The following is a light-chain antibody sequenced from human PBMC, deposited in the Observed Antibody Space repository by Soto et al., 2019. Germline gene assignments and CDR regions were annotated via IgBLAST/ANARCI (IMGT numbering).Light chain of an antibody. CDR2: DAS. Sequence: DIQMTQSPSTLSASVGDRVTITCRASQSISSWLAWYQQKPGKAPKLLIYDASSLASGVPSRFSGSGSGTEFTLTISSLQPDDFATYYCQQYNSYSPWTFGQGTNVDIK. CDR3: QQYNSYSPWT. J-gene: IGKJ1*01. CDR1: QSISSW. V-gene: IGKV1-5*01.